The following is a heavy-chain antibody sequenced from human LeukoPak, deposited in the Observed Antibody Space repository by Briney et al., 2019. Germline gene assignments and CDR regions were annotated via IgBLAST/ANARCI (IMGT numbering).Heavy chain of an antibody. J-gene: IGHJ4*02. Sequence: GGSLRLSCAASRFTLSNYWMSWVRQAPGKGLEWVANIKQDGSETYYVDSVEGRFIISRDNAKNSLSLQMNSLRAEDTAVYYCARQRGSGCLDYWGQGTLVTVSS. CDR3: ARQRGSGCLDY. V-gene: IGHV3-7*01. CDR2: IKQDGSET. CDR1: RFTLSNYW. D-gene: IGHD6-19*01.